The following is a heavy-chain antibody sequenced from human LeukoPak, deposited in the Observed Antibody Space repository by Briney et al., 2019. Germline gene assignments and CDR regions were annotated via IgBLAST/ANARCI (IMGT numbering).Heavy chain of an antibody. J-gene: IGHJ3*01. CDR3: TTRVVTTNDN. D-gene: IGHD2-21*02. V-gene: IGHV3-15*01. Sequence: MSGGSLRLSCVASGFTLSNAWMNWVRQAPGKGLEWVGRITKPNGGTTDCVAPMKGRCTISRDDSRNLMCLQMDSLKTEDTAIYYCTTRVVTTNDNWGQGTMVTVSS. CDR1: GFTLSNAW. CDR2: ITKPNGGTT.